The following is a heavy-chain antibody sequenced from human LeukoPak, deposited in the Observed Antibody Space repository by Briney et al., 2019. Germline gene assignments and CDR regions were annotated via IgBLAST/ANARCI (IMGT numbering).Heavy chain of an antibody. Sequence: SGPTLIKPTPTLTLTYTFSGFSLSASGVGGGGIRQPPVKALEWLALIYWNDDKRYSPSLKSRLTITKDTFKNQVVLTITNMDPVDTATYYCAHRNYYDSRGYFSVDYWGQGTLVTVSS. V-gene: IGHV2-5*01. J-gene: IGHJ4*02. D-gene: IGHD3-22*01. CDR3: AHRNYYDSRGYFSVDY. CDR2: IYWNDDK. CDR1: GFSLSASGVG.